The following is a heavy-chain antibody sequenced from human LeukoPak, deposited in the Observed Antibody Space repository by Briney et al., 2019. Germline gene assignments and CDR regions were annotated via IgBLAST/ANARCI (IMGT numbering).Heavy chain of an antibody. CDR3: ARGGDGGDYDILTGYYMDV. J-gene: IGHJ6*03. CDR1: GFTFSSYS. D-gene: IGHD3-9*01. CDR2: ISSSSSYI. V-gene: IGHV3-21*01. Sequence: SGWSLRLYCAASGFTFSSYSMNWVRQAPGKGLEWVSSISSSSSYIYYADSVKGRFTISRDNAKNSLYLQMNSLRAEDTAVYYCARGGDGGDYDILTGYYMDVWGKGTTVTVSS.